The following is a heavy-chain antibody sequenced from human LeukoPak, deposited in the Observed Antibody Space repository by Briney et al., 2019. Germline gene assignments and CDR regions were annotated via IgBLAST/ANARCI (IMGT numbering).Heavy chain of an antibody. CDR1: GYTFTGYY. CDR2: INPNSGGT. D-gene: IGHD3-16*02. V-gene: IGHV1-2*02. Sequence: GASVKVSCKASGYTFTGYYMHWVRQAPGQGLEWMGWINPNSGGTNYAQKFQGGVTMTRDTSISTAYMELSRLRSDDTAVYYCARAPANYDYAWGSYREYYFDYWGQGTLVTASS. CDR3: ARAPANYDYAWGSYREYYFDY. J-gene: IGHJ4*02.